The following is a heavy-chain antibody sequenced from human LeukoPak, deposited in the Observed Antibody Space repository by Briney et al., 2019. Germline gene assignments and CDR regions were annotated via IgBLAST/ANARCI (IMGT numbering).Heavy chain of an antibody. J-gene: IGHJ3*02. Sequence: GGSLRLSCAASRFTISSYAMSWVRQAPGKGLEWVSGISGSSGSTYYADSVKGRFTIARDKSKNTVYLQMNSLRAEDTAVYYCAKDWWFGELSFAFDIWGQGTMVTVSS. CDR1: RFTISSYA. D-gene: IGHD3-10*01. CDR2: ISGSSGST. CDR3: AKDWWFGELSFAFDI. V-gene: IGHV3-23*01.